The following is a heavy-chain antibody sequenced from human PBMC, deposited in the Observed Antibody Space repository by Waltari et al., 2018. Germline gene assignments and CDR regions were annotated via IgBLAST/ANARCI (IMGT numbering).Heavy chain of an antibody. CDR1: GFTFDDYA. CDR3: AKPNYYDDAFDI. V-gene: IGHV3-9*03. Sequence: GGSVQPGRSLRLSCAASGFTFDDYAMHWVRQAPGKGLEWVSGISWNSGSIGYADSVKGRFTISRDNAKNSLYLQMNSLRAEDMALYYCAKPNYYDDAFDIWGQGTMVTVSS. CDR2: ISWNSGSI. D-gene: IGHD3-22*01. J-gene: IGHJ3*02.